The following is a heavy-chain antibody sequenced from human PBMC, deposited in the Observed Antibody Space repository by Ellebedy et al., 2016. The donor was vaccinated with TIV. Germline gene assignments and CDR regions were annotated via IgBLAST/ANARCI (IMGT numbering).Heavy chain of an antibody. J-gene: IGHJ4*02. Sequence: ASVKVSCXPSGYTFTSYYMHWVRQAPGQGLEWMGIINPSGGSTSYAQKFQGRVTMTRDTSTSTVYMELSSLRSEDTAVYYCARGGYCSGGSCYFLDYWGQGTLVTVSS. CDR1: GYTFTSYY. CDR2: INPSGGST. CDR3: ARGGYCSGGSCYFLDY. D-gene: IGHD2-15*01. V-gene: IGHV1-46*01.